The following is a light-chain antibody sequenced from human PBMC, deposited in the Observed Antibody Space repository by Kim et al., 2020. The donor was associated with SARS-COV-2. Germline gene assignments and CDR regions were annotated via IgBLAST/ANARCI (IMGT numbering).Light chain of an antibody. J-gene: IGLJ3*02. CDR3: QVWDSSSDHRV. V-gene: IGLV3-21*04. CDR1: NIGSKS. Sequence: SYELTQPPSVSVAPGKTARITCGGNNIGSKSVHWHQQKPGQAPVLVIYYDSDRPSGIPERFSGSNSGNTATLTISRVEAGDEADYYCQVWDSSSDHRVVGGGTQLTVL. CDR2: YDS.